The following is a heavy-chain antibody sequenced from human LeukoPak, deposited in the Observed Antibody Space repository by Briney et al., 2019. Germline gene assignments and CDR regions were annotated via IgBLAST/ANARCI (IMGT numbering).Heavy chain of an antibody. J-gene: IGHJ3*02. D-gene: IGHD6-19*01. CDR3: ARGRIGSGAFDI. V-gene: IGHV4-39*07. CDR1: GGSISSSRYY. Sequence: SETLSLTCTVSGGSISSSRYYWAWIRQPPGTGLEWIGSIYYSGSTYYNPSLKSRVTISVDTSKNQFSLKLSSVTAADTAVYYCARGRIGSGAFDIWGQGTMVTVSS. CDR2: IYYSGST.